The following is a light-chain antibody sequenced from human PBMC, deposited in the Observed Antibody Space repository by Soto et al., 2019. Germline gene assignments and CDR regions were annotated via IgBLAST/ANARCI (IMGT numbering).Light chain of an antibody. V-gene: IGLV2-11*01. CDR1: SSDVGGYNY. CDR3: CSYAGGHTLYV. J-gene: IGLJ1*01. CDR2: DVN. Sequence: SALTQPRSVSGSPGQSVTISCTGTSSDVGGYNYVSWYQQHPGKAPKLITYDVNERPSGVPDRFSGSKSGNTASLTISGLQAEDEADYYRCSYAGGHTLYVFGTGTTVTVL.